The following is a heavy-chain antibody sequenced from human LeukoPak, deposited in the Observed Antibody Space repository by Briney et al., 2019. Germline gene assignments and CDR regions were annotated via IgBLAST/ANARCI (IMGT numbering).Heavy chain of an antibody. J-gene: IGHJ4*02. Sequence: PGGSLRLSCAASGFTFSSYGMHWVRQAPGKGLEWVAVISYDGSNKYYADSVKGRFTISRDNSKNTLYLQMNSLRAEDTAVYYCVVVPAAASSLVDYWGQGTLVTVSS. D-gene: IGHD2-2*01. CDR1: GFTFSSYG. CDR2: ISYDGSNK. CDR3: VVVPAAASSLVDY. V-gene: IGHV3-30*03.